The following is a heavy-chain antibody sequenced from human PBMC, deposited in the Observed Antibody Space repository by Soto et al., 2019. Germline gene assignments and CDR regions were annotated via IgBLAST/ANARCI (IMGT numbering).Heavy chain of an antibody. CDR1: GGSMSRGGYS. V-gene: IGHV4-61*08. J-gene: IGHJ3*02. Sequence: PSETLPHTCAVSGGSMSRGGYSWSWIRQPPGKGLEGSGYIFYSGSTNYNPPLKSRVTISVDTSKNQFSLKLSSVTAADTAVYYCARGGDMVRGVDDAFDIWGQGTMVTVSS. D-gene: IGHD3-10*01. CDR3: ARGGDMVRGVDDAFDI. CDR2: IFYSGST.